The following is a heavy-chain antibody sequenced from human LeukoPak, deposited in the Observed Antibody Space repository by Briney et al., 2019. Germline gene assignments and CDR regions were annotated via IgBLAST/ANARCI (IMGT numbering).Heavy chain of an antibody. CDR3: ARHLTYSSSSEYYYYYMDV. V-gene: IGHV4-59*08. Sequence: PSETLSLTCTVSGGSISIYYWSWIRQPPGKGLEWIGYIYYSGSTNYNPSLKSRVTISVDTSKNQFSLKLSSVTAADTAVYYCARHLTYSSSSEYYYYYMDVSGTGTTVTVSS. CDR2: IYYSGST. J-gene: IGHJ6*03. D-gene: IGHD6-6*01. CDR1: GGSISIYY.